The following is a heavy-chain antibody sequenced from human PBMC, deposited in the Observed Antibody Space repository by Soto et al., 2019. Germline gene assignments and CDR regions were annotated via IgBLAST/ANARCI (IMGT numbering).Heavy chain of an antibody. CDR1: GFTFTSYA. CDR3: ARDFTGWPPDGGDS. J-gene: IGHJ4*02. CDR2: ISDYNGNT. V-gene: IGHV1-18*01. Sequence: QVHLVQSGAEVKMPGASVKVSCKASGFTFTSYAFTWVRQAPGQGLEWMGWISDYNGNTNYARNFRGRVTMTTDSSTSTVYMELGSLTSDDTAVYFCARDFTGWPPDGGDSWGQGTLVSVSA. D-gene: IGHD3-16*01.